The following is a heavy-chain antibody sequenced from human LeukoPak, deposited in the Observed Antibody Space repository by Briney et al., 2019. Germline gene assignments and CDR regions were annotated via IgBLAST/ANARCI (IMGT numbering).Heavy chain of an antibody. V-gene: IGHV1-46*01. D-gene: IGHD6-13*01. CDR2: INPSGGST. CDR1: GYTFTNYY. CDR3: ARDQDGRSSWYYWFDP. Sequence: ASVKVSCKASGYTFTNYYMHWVRQAPGQGLEWMGIINPSGGSTSYAQTFQGRVTMTRDTSTTTVYMELSSLRSEDTAVYYCARDQDGRSSWYYWFDPWGQGTLVTVSS. J-gene: IGHJ5*02.